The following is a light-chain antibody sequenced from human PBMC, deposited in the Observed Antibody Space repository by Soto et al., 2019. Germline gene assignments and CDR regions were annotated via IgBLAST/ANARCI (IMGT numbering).Light chain of an antibody. V-gene: IGLV1-44*01. CDR2: SNN. CDR1: SSNIGSNT. Sequence: QSVLPQPPSASVTPGQRVTISCSGSSSNIGSNTVNWYQQLPGTAPKLLIYSNNQRPSGVPDRFSGSKSGTSASLAISGLQFEDEADYYCAAWDDSLNGYVFGTGTKVTVL. J-gene: IGLJ1*01. CDR3: AAWDDSLNGYV.